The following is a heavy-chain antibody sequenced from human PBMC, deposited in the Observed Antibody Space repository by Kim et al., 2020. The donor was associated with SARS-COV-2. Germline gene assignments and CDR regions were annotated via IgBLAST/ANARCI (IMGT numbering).Heavy chain of an antibody. CDR1: GYSISSGYY. Sequence: SETLSLTCTVSGYSISSGYYWGWIRQPPGKGLEWIGSIYHSGSTYYNPSLKSRVTISVDTSKNQFSLKLSSVTAADTAVYYCARDPEWLENDYWGQGTLVTVSS. J-gene: IGHJ4*02. V-gene: IGHV4-38-2*02. CDR3: ARDPEWLENDY. D-gene: IGHD3-3*01. CDR2: IYHSGST.